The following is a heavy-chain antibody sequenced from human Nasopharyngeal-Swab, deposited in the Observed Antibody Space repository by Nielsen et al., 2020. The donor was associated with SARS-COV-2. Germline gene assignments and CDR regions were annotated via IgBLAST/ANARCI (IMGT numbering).Heavy chain of an antibody. J-gene: IGHJ4*02. CDR2: ISSISGRTK. D-gene: IGHD4-23*01. Sequence: GESLKISCTISGFTFSDYYMSWIRQAPGKGLEGVSVISSISGRTKYYADSVKGRFTISRDNAKNSVYLTLNSLRPEDTAVYCCAREAAKDYGGYPDYWGQGTLVTVSS. CDR1: GFTFSDYY. V-gene: IGHV3-11*01. CDR3: AREAAKDYGGYPDY.